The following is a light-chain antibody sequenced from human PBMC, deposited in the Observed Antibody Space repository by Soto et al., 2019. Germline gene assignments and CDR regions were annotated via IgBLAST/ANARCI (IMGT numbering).Light chain of an antibody. CDR2: GAS. J-gene: IGKJ1*01. V-gene: IGKV3-20*01. CDR3: HQYGISPR. CDR1: QTVSSNY. Sequence: EIVLTQSPGTLSLSPGERATLSCRASQTVSSNYLAWYQQKPGQAPRLLIYGASSRITGIPERFSGSGSVTDFSLTMSTLEPEDFAVYYWHQYGISPRFGQGTKVEI.